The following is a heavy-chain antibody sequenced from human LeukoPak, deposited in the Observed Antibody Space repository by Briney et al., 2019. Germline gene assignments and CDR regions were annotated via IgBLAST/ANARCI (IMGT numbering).Heavy chain of an antibody. Sequence: PSETLSLTCAVYGGSFSGYYWSWIRQPPGEGLEWIGEINHSGSTNYNPSLKSRVTISVDTSKNQFSLKLSSVTAADTAVYYCAGRRWLQLGGAFDIWGQGTMVTVSS. CDR2: INHSGST. J-gene: IGHJ3*02. D-gene: IGHD5-24*01. CDR3: AGRRWLQLGGAFDI. V-gene: IGHV4-34*01. CDR1: GGSFSGYY.